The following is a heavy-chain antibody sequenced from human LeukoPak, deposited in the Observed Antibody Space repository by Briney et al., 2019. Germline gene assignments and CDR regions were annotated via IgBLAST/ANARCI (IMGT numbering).Heavy chain of an antibody. D-gene: IGHD6-13*01. V-gene: IGHV3-23*01. CDR2: ISSTGGTT. CDR1: GITFSSYG. J-gene: IGHJ4*02. CDR3: VRGAYSSSWLNFDY. Sequence: PGGSLRLSCAASGITFSSYGMSWVRQAPGKGLEWVSSISSTGGTTYYADSVKGRFTISRDNSKNTLYLQMNSLRAEDTAVYYCVRGAYSSSWLNFDYWGQGTLVTVSS.